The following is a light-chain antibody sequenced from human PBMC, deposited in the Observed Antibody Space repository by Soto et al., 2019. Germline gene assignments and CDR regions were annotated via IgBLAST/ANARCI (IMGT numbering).Light chain of an antibody. CDR1: SSDVGGSNF. CDR2: DVS. V-gene: IGLV2-11*01. CDR3: CSYAGNSLWV. Sequence: ALTQPRSVSGSPGQSVTISCTGTSSDVGGSNFVSWYQQHAGKAPKLVIYDVSKRPSGVPDRFSGSKSGNAASLTISGLQVEDEADYYCCSYAGNSLWVFGGGTKLTVL. J-gene: IGLJ3*02.